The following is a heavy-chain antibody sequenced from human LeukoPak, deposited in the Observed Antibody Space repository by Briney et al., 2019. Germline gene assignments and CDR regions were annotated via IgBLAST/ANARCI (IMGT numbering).Heavy chain of an antibody. CDR3: ARGEYSSGWYRENWFDP. CDR2: ISAYNGNT. Sequence: ASVKVSCKASGYTFTSYGISWVRQAPGQGLEWMGWISAYNGNTNYAQKLQGRVTMTRDMSTSTVYMELSSLRSEDTAVYYCARGEYSSGWYRENWFDPWGQGTLVTVSS. CDR1: GYTFTSYG. D-gene: IGHD6-19*01. V-gene: IGHV1-18*01. J-gene: IGHJ5*02.